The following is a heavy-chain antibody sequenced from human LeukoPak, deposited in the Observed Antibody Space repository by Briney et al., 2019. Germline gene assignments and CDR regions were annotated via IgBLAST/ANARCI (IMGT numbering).Heavy chain of an antibody. CDR1: GFTFSDYY. Sequence: GGSLRLSCAASGFTFSDYYMSWIRQAPGKGLQWVSSITSRGESTWYVDSVKGRFTITRDNSENTLYLQMHSLRAEDTAVYYCARDRPNYYGSDGHYYRRDGDYWGRGTLVSVSS. V-gene: IGHV3-23*01. CDR2: ITSRGEST. CDR3: ARDRPNYYGSDGHYYRRDGDY. D-gene: IGHD3-22*01. J-gene: IGHJ4*02.